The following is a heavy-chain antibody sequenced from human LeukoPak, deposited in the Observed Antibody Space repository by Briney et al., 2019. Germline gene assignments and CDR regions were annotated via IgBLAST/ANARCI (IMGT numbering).Heavy chain of an antibody. V-gene: IGHV4-4*07. CDR3: ARVDPVTMVRGDPGYYYGMDV. J-gene: IGHJ6*02. CDR1: GGSISSYY. D-gene: IGHD3-10*01. CDR2: IYTSGST. Sequence: SETLSLTCTVSGGSISSYYWSWIRQPAGKGLEWIGRIYTSGSTNYNPSLKSRVTMSVDTSKNQFSLKLSSVTAADTAVYYCARVDPVTMVRGDPGYYYGMDVWGQGTTVTVSS.